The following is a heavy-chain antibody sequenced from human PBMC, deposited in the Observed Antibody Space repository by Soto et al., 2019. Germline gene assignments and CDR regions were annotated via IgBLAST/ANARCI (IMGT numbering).Heavy chain of an antibody. CDR3: AKDWGRFLMEYYFDY. CDR2: ISGSGGST. CDR1: GFTFSSYA. J-gene: IGHJ4*02. V-gene: IGHV3-23*01. D-gene: IGHD3-3*01. Sequence: GGSLRLSCAASGFTFSSYAMSWVRQAPGKGLEWVSAISGSGGSTYYADSVKGRFTISRDNSKNTLYLQMNSLRAEDTAVYYCAKDWGRFLMEYYFDYWGQGTLVTVSS.